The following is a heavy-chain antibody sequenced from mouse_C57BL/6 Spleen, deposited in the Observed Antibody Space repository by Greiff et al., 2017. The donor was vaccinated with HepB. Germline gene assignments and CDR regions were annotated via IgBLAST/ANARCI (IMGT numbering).Heavy chain of an antibody. J-gene: IGHJ3*01. Sequence: EVMLVESGGGLVQPGGSMKLSCAASGFTFSDAWMDWVRQSPEKGLEWVAEIRNNANNHATYYAESVKGRFTISRDESKSSVYLQMNSLRAEDTGIYYGTPHDYGSFAYWGQGTLVTVSA. CDR3: TPHDYGSFAY. D-gene: IGHD1-2*01. CDR1: GFTFSDAW. CDR2: IRNNANNHAT. V-gene: IGHV6-6*01.